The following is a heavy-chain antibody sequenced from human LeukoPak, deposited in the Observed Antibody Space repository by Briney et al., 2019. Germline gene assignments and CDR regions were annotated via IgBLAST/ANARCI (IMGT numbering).Heavy chain of an antibody. J-gene: IGHJ2*01. CDR2: INHSGST. D-gene: IGHD6-19*01. CDR1: GGSFSGYY. V-gene: IGHV4-34*01. Sequence: SETLSLTCAVYGGSFSGYYWSWIRQPPGKGLEWIGEINHSGSTNYNPSLKSRVTISVDTSKNQFSLKLSSVTAADTAVYYCARSAVAGAYWYFDLWGRGTLVTVSS. CDR3: ARSAVAGAYWYFDL.